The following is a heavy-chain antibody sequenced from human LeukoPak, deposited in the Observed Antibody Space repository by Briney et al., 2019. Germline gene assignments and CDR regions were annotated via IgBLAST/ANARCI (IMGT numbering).Heavy chain of an antibody. CDR2: ISSSGSST. CDR3: AKPASNYYYYYMDV. CDR1: GFTFSNYA. V-gene: IGHV3-23*01. J-gene: IGHJ6*03. Sequence: PGRTLRLAWADSGFTFSNYAMRWVRQAPGKELEWVSAISSSGSSTYYADSVKGRFTISRDNSKNTLYRQMNSLRAEDTAVYYCAKPASNYYYYYMDVWGKGTTVTISS. D-gene: IGHD2-2*01.